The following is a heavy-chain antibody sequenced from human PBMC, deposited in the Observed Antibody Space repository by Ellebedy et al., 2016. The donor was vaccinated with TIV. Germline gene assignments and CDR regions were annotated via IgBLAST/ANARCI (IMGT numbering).Heavy chain of an antibody. CDR1: GFTFVSHG. CDR3: ARGGSSGSSDY. Sequence: GGSLRLXXVAPGFTFVSHGIYWVRQAPGKGLEWVAVLSSDGSNKYYADSVKGRFTISRDNSKNTLYLQMNSLRTDDMAVYYCARGGSSGSSDYWGQGTLVTVSS. J-gene: IGHJ4*02. D-gene: IGHD3-10*01. V-gene: IGHV3-30*03. CDR2: LSSDGSNK.